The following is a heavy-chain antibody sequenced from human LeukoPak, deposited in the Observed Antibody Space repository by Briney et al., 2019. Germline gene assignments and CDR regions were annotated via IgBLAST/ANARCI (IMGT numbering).Heavy chain of an antibody. CDR2: IRYDGSNK. CDR3: AKTLSSYVGSDY. V-gene: IGHV3-30*02. D-gene: IGHD4-23*01. J-gene: IGHJ4*02. CDR1: GFTFISYG. Sequence: GGSLRLSCAASGFTFISYGMHWVRQAPGKGLEWVAFIRYDGSNKYYADSVKGRFTISRDNSKNTLYLQMNSLRAEDTAVYYCAKTLSSYVGSDYWGQGTLVTFSS.